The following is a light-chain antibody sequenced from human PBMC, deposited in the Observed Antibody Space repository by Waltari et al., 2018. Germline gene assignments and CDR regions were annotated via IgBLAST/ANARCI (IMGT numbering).Light chain of an antibody. CDR3: QQYRDYPLT. J-gene: IGKJ4*01. CDR2: GAS. Sequence: EIVMTQSPATLSVSPGERATLSCRASQSVSSNLAWYQQKPGQAPRLLIYGASTRATGIPARFSGSGSGTEFTLTISSLQSEDFAVYYCQQYRDYPLTFGGGTNLEIK. V-gene: IGKV3-15*01. CDR1: QSVSSN.